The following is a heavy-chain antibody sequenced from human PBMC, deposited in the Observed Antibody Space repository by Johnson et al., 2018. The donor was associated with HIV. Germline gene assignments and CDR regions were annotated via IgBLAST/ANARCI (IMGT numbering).Heavy chain of an antibody. CDR3: ARARGEGAARTDAFDI. CDR1: GFTFSSCG. J-gene: IGHJ3*02. D-gene: IGHD6-6*01. Sequence: VQLVESGGGVVQPGRSLRLSCVASGFTFSSCGMHWVRQAPGKGLEWVDSVKGRFTIYRDNGKNSLYLQMNYLRAEDTAVYCCARARGEGAARTDAFDIWGQGTMVTVSS. V-gene: IGHV3-33*08.